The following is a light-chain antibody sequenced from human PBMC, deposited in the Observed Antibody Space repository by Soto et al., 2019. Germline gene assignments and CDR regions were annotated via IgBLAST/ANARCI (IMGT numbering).Light chain of an antibody. CDR2: DVS. V-gene: IGLV2-14*03. J-gene: IGLJ1*01. CDR3: SSFKV. CDR1: GSDVGGYNY. Sequence: QSVLTQPASVSGSPGQSITISCTGTGSDVGGYNYVSWYQQHPGKAPKLMIYDVSNRPSGVSNRFSGSKSGNTASLTISGLQAEDEADYYCSSFKVFGTGTKVTVL.